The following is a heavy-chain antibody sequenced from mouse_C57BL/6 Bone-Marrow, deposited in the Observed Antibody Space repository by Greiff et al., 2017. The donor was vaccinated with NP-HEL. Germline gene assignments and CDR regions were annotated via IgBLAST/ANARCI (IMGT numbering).Heavy chain of an antibody. CDR1: GFTFSDYY. CDR2: ISNGGGST. D-gene: IGHD1-1*01. J-gene: IGHJ4*01. CDR3: ARETTVPYAMDY. Sequence: EVQLVESGGGLVQPGGSLKLSCAASGFTFSDYYMYWVRQTPEKRLEWVAYISNGGGSTYYPDTVKGRFTISRDNAKNTLYLQMSRLKSEDTAMYYCARETTVPYAMDYWGQGTSVTVSS. V-gene: IGHV5-12*01.